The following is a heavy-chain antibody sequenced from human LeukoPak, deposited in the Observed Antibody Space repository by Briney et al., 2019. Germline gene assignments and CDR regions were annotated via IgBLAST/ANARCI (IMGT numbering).Heavy chain of an antibody. CDR2: IYHSGST. CDR3: ARGRVSSSTWYSTYYYYFYMDV. D-gene: IGHD1-1*01. V-gene: IGHV4-38-2*02. CDR1: GYSISSGYY. Sequence: SETLSLTCTVSGYSISSGYYWGWIRQPPGKGLEWIGSIYHSGSTYYNPSLKSRVTISVDTSKNQFSLKLSSVTAADTAVFFCARGRVSSSTWYSTYYYYFYMDVWGKGTTVTVSS. J-gene: IGHJ6*03.